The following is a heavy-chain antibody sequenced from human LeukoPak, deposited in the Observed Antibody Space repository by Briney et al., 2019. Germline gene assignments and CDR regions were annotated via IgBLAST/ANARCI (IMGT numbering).Heavy chain of an antibody. CDR2: ISYDGSNK. Sequence: GGSLRLSCAASGFTFSSYAMHWVRQAPGKGLEWVAVISYDGSNKYYADSVKGRFTISRDNAKNTLYLQMNSLRAEDTAVYYCARDPDCDSTSCYIGPYNWFDPWGQGTLVTVSS. D-gene: IGHD2-2*02. V-gene: IGHV3-30-3*01. CDR3: ARDPDCDSTSCYIGPYNWFDP. J-gene: IGHJ5*02. CDR1: GFTFSSYA.